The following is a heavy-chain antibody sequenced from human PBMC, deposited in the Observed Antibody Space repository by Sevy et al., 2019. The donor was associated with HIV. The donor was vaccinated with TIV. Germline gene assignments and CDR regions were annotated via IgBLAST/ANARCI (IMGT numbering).Heavy chain of an antibody. D-gene: IGHD3-3*01. CDR3: GRGRDFWSGFPKIDA. CDR1: GGSVSTNSYY. V-gene: IGHV4-61*02. Sequence: SETLSLTCTVSGGSVSTNSYYWSWIRRPAGKGLEWIGRIYISGRTRYNPSLEIRVSMSIDTSQNLFSLKLTSMTAADTAVYYCGRGRDFWSGFPKIDAWGQGTLVTVSS. J-gene: IGHJ5*02. CDR2: IYISGRT.